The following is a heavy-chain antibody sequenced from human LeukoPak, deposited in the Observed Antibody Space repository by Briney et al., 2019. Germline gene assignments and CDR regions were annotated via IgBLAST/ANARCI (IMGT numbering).Heavy chain of an antibody. CDR1: GFTFSSYW. Sequence: PGGSLRLSCAASGFTFSSYWMHWVRQVPNQGLMWVSRINSDETISEYVDSVNGRFTISRDNAKNTLYLQMNSLRAEDTAVYYCAKDGWEYHFDTSGPFDAFDIWGQGTMVTVSS. D-gene: IGHD3-22*01. CDR2: INSDETIS. CDR3: AKDGWEYHFDTSGPFDAFDI. V-gene: IGHV3-74*01. J-gene: IGHJ3*02.